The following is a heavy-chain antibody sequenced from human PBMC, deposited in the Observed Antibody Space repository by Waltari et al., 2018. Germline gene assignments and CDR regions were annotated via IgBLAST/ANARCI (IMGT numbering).Heavy chain of an antibody. CDR1: GYTFTGYY. Sequence: QVQLVQSGAEVKKPGASVKVSCKASGYTFTGYYMHWVRQAPGQGLEWMGWINPNSGGTNYAQKFQGRVTMTRDTSISTAYMELSRLRSDDTAVYYCARDWSDSSGFFEESWFDPWGQGTLVTVSS. D-gene: IGHD3-22*01. J-gene: IGHJ5*02. V-gene: IGHV1-2*02. CDR3: ARDWSDSSGFFEESWFDP. CDR2: INPNSGGT.